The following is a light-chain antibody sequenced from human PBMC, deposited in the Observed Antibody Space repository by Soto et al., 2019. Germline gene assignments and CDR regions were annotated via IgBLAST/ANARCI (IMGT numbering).Light chain of an antibody. J-gene: IGKJ1*01. CDR2: AAS. CDR3: QQSYSTPRT. V-gene: IGKV1-39*01. Sequence: DSQMTQSPSSLSASVGDRVTITCRASQSISSYLNWYQQKPGKASKLLIYAASSLQSGVPSRFSGSGSGTDFTLTISSLQPEDFATYYCQQSYSTPRTFGQGTKVDIK. CDR1: QSISSY.